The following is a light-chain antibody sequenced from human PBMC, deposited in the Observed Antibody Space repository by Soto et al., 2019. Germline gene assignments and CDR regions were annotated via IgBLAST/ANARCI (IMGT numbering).Light chain of an antibody. CDR2: NVY. CDR1: SSYVGAYSF. V-gene: IGLV2-14*03. CDR3: SAYTVSRTYV. Sequence: CARTRRASVSGFPRQARPIACIGTSSYVGAYSFVYWHQQHPGKAHKLMIYNVYDRPSGISYRFSGSKSGNTASLTISGLQGEDEADYYCSAYTVSRTYVFGTGTKVTVL. J-gene: IGLJ1*01.